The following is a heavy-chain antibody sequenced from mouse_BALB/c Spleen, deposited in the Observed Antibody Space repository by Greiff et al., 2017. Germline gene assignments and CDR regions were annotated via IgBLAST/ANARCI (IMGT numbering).Heavy chain of an antibody. V-gene: IGHV1S126*01. CDR2: IDPSDSET. CDR1: GYSFTSYW. Sequence: VKLQESGPQLVRPGASVKISCKASGYSFTSYWMHWVKQRPGQGLEWIGMIDPSDSETRLNQKFKDKATLTVDKSSSTAYMQLSSPTSEDSAVYYCATSDPYAMDYWGQGTSVTVSS. CDR3: ATSDPYAMDY. J-gene: IGHJ4*01.